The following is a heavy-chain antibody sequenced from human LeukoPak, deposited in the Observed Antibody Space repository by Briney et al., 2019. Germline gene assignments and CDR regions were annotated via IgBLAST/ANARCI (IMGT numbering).Heavy chain of an antibody. D-gene: IGHD6-6*01. V-gene: IGHV3-21*01. Sequence: PGGSPRLSCAASGFTFSRYSMNWVRQAPGKGLEWVSSISSSSSYIYYADSVKGRFTISRDNAKNSLYLQMNSLRAEDTAVYYCARDRPRGSSSFDYWGQGTLVTVSS. CDR3: ARDRPRGSSSFDY. CDR2: ISSSSSYI. CDR1: GFTFSRYS. J-gene: IGHJ4*02.